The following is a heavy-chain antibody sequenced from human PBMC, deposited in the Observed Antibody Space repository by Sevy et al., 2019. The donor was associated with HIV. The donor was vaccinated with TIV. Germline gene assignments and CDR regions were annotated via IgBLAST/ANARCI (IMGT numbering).Heavy chain of an antibody. CDR1: GGSFSDFY. D-gene: IGHD3-3*01. Sequence: SETLSLTCTVYGGSFSDFYWNWIRQSPGKGLEWIGEINHREVTNYNPSLKSRATISADASNRQFSLKLTSVTAADTAVYYCVRFDTKIKIFGVPRGAYWGPGTLVNVSS. CDR2: INHREVT. V-gene: IGHV4-34*01. CDR3: VRFDTKIKIFGVPRGAY. J-gene: IGHJ4*02.